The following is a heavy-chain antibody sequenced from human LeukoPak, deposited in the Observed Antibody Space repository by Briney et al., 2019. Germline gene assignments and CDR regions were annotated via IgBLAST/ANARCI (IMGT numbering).Heavy chain of an antibody. Sequence: ASVKVSCKTSGYTFTGYYMHWVRQAPGQGLEWMGWINPNSGATNYAQNFQGWVTMTRDTSISTAYLELNRLTSDDTAVYYCARGEVRDPFDYWGQGTLVTVSS. CDR2: INPNSGAT. J-gene: IGHJ4*02. CDR1: GYTFTGYY. D-gene: IGHD3-10*01. V-gene: IGHV1-2*04. CDR3: ARGEVRDPFDY.